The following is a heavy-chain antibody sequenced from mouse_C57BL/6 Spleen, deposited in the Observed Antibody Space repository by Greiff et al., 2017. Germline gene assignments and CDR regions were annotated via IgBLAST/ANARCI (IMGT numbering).Heavy chain of an antibody. CDR2: IYPGDGDT. D-gene: IGHD2-4*01. V-gene: IGHV1-82*01. Sequence: QVQLQQSGPELVKPGASVKISCKASGYAFSSSWMNWVKQRPGKGLEWIGRIYPGDGDTNYNGKFKGKATLTADKSSSTAYMQLSSLTSEDSAVYFCARYIYYDYDGFAYWGQGTLVTVSA. J-gene: IGHJ3*01. CDR3: ARYIYYDYDGFAY. CDR1: GYAFSSSW.